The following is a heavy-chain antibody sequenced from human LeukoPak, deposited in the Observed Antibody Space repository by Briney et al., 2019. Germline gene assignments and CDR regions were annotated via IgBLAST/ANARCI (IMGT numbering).Heavy chain of an antibody. CDR2: ISGSGGST. Sequence: GGSLRLSCAASGFTFSTYAMNWVRQAPGRGLDWVSGISGSGGSTYYADSVKGRFTISRDNSKNTLYLQMNSLRAEDTAVYYCANVRYFDWYYFDYWGQGALVTVSS. CDR1: GFTFSTYA. J-gene: IGHJ4*02. V-gene: IGHV3-23*01. D-gene: IGHD3-9*01. CDR3: ANVRYFDWYYFDY.